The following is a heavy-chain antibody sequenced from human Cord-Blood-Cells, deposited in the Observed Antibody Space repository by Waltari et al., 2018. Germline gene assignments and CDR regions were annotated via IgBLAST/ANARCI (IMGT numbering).Heavy chain of an antibody. V-gene: IGHV3-30*18. Sequence: QVQLVESGGGVVQPGRSLRLSCAASGFTFSSYGMHWVRQAPGKGLEWVAVISYDGSNKYDAAAVKGRFTISRDNSKNTLYLQMNSLRAEDTAVYYCAKDLRHSGSYYPLDYFDYWGQGTLVTVSS. CDR3: AKDLRHSGSYYPLDYFDY. D-gene: IGHD1-26*01. CDR1: GFTFSSYG. J-gene: IGHJ4*02. CDR2: ISYDGSNK.